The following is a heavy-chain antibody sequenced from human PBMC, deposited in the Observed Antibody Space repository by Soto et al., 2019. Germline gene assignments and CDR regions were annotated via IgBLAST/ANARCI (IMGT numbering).Heavy chain of an antibody. CDR3: ARHTQNPSSWSKYYYYGMDV. CDR1: GFTFSSYS. Sequence: GGSLRLSCAASGFTFSSYSMNWVRQAPGKGLEWVSSISSSSSYIYYADSVKGRFTISRDNAKNSLYLQMNSLRAEDTAVYYCARHTQNPSSWSKYYYYGMDVWGQGTTVTVSS. J-gene: IGHJ6*02. CDR2: ISSSSSYI. D-gene: IGHD2-2*01. V-gene: IGHV3-21*01.